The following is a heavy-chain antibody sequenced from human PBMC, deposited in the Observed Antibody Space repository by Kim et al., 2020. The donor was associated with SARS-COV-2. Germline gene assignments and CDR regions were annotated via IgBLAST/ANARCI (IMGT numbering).Heavy chain of an antibody. V-gene: IGHV4-31*03. Sequence: SETLSLTCTVSGGSISSGGYYWSWIRQHPGKGLEWIGYIYYSGSTYYNPSLKSRVTISVDTSKNQFSLKLSSVTAADTAVYYCARAPPLYYDFWSGYPYYFDYWGQGTLVTVSS. J-gene: IGHJ4*02. CDR3: ARAPPLYYDFWSGYPYYFDY. CDR1: GGSISSGGYY. D-gene: IGHD3-3*01. CDR2: IYYSGST.